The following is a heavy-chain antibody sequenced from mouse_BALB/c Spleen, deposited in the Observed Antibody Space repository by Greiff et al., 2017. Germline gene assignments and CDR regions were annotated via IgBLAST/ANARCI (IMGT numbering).Heavy chain of an antibody. J-gene: IGHJ4*01. V-gene: IGHV6-6*02. D-gene: IGHD6-5*01. CDR3: TAYDYGAMDY. CDR2: IRLKSNNYAT. Sequence: EVKLVESGGGLVPPGGSMKLSCVASGFTFSNYWLNWVRPSPEKGLEWVAEIRLKSNNYATHYAESVKGRFTISRDDSKSSVYLQMNNLRAEDTGIYYCTAYDYGAMDYWGQGTSVTGSS. CDR1: GFTFSNYW.